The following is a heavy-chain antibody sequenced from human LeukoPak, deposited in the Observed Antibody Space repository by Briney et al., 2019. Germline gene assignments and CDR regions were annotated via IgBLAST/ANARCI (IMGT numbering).Heavy chain of an antibody. J-gene: IGHJ6*03. V-gene: IGHV4-39*07. CDR2: IYYSGST. Sequence: PSETLSLTCAVSGVSISSSSYYWGWFRQPPGKGLEWIGSIYYSGSTYYNPSLKSRVTISVGTSKNQFSLKLSSVTAADTAVYYCARTLRYYYYYMDVWGKGTTVTISS. CDR1: GVSISSSSYY. CDR3: ARTLRYYYYYMDV.